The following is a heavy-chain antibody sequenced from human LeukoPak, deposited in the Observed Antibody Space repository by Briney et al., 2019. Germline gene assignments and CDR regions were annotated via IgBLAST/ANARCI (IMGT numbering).Heavy chain of an antibody. D-gene: IGHD5-12*01. Sequence: ASVKVSCKASGGTFSSYAISWARQAPGQGLEWMGRIIPILGIANYAQKFQGRVTITADKSTSTAYMELSSLRSEDTAVYYCARSYSGYAIIADAFDIWGQGTMVTVSS. J-gene: IGHJ3*02. CDR1: GGTFSSYA. V-gene: IGHV1-69*04. CDR3: ARSYSGYAIIADAFDI. CDR2: IIPILGIA.